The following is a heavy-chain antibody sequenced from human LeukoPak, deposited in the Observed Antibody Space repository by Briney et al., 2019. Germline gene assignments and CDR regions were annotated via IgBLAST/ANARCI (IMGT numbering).Heavy chain of an antibody. CDR2: IYYSGST. CDR1: GGSISSSSYY. Sequence: SETLSLTCTVSGGSISSSSYYWGWIRQPPGKGLEWIGSIYYSGSTYYNPSLKSRVTISVDTSKNQFTLKLSSVTAADTAVYYCAREERLELALGDFDYWGQGTLVTVSS. J-gene: IGHJ4*02. CDR3: AREERLELALGDFDY. V-gene: IGHV4-39*06. D-gene: IGHD1-7*01.